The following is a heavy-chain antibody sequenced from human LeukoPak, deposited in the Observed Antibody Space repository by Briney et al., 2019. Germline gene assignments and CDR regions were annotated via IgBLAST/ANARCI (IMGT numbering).Heavy chain of an antibody. CDR1: GFTFSSYG. J-gene: IGHJ6*04. Sequence: GGSLRLSCAASGFTFSSYGMHWVRQAPGKGLEWVAVIWYDGSNKHYADSVKGRFTISRDNSKNTLYLQMNSLRAEDTAVYYCAKDTAMVTYRGYYYYGMDVWGKGTTVTVSS. CDR2: IWYDGSNK. D-gene: IGHD5-18*01. CDR3: AKDTAMVTYRGYYYYGMDV. V-gene: IGHV3-33*06.